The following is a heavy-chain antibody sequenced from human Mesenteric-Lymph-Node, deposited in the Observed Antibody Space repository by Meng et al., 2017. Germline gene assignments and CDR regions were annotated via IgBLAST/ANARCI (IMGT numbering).Heavy chain of an antibody. CDR2: IGSDGGHI. D-gene: IGHD3-10*01. J-gene: IGHJ3*02. CDR3: VRGGSGLTVYDTYDI. V-gene: IGHV3-21*01. CDR1: GFTFSANS. Sequence: GGSLRLSCAASGFTFSANSMNWVRQAPGKGLEWVSIIGSDGGHIFYTDSVKGRFTISRDNAKNSLYLQMNSLRAEDTAVYYCVRGGSGLTVYDTYDIWGQGTTVTVSS.